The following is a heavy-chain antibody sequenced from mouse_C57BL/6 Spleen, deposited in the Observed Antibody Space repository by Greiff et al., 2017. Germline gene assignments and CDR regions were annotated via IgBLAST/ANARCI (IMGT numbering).Heavy chain of an antibody. Sequence: QVQLKQPGAELVRPGSSVKLSCKASGYTFTSYWMHWVKQRPIQGLEWIGNIDPSDSDTHYNQKFKDKATLTVDKSSSTAYMQLSSLKSEDSAVYYCARGGYYGNYDWYFDVWGTGTTVTVSS. D-gene: IGHD2-1*01. CDR3: ARGGYYGNYDWYFDV. V-gene: IGHV1-52*01. CDR1: GYTFTSYW. CDR2: IDPSDSDT. J-gene: IGHJ1*03.